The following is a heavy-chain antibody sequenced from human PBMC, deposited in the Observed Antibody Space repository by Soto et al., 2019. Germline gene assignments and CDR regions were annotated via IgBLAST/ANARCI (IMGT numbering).Heavy chain of an antibody. CDR3: ARESDRLGFLDY. Sequence: KPSETLSLTCTVSGGSVSSGSYYWSWIRQPPGKGLEWIGYIYYSGSTNYNPSLKSRVTISVDTSKNQFSLKLSSVTAADTAVYYCARESDRLGFLDYWGQGTLVTVSS. D-gene: IGHD6-19*01. CDR2: IYYSGST. CDR1: GGSVSSGSYY. V-gene: IGHV4-61*01. J-gene: IGHJ4*02.